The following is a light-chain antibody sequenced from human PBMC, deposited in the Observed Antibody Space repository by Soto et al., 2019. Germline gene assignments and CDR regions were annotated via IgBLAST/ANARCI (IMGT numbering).Light chain of an antibody. CDR1: QSISSW. V-gene: IGKV1-5*01. CDR3: QPVWT. J-gene: IGKJ1*01. CDR2: DAS. Sequence: DIQMTQSPSTLSASVGDRVTITCRASQSISSWLAWYQQKPGKAPKLLIYDASSLESGVPSRFSGSGSGTEFTLTISSLQPDDFATYYCQPVWTFGQGTKVEIK.